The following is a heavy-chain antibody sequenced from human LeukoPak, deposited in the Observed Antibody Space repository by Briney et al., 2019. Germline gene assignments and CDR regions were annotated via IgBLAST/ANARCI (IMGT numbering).Heavy chain of an antibody. Sequence: GGSLRLSCAASGFTVSNTYMSWVRQAPGKGLEWVAVIWNDGSNKYYADSVKGRFTISRDNSKNTLYLQMNSLRAEDTAVYYCARGGRLLPFDYWGQGTLVTVSS. CDR2: IWNDGSNK. CDR1: GFTVSNTY. V-gene: IGHV3-33*08. J-gene: IGHJ4*02. CDR3: ARGGRLLPFDY. D-gene: IGHD3-22*01.